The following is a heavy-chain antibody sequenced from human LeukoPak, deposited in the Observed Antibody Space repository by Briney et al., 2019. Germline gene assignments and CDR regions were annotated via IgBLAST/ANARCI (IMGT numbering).Heavy chain of an antibody. CDR1: GFTFSGSA. Sequence: GGSLRLSCAASGFTFSGSAMHWVRQASGKGLEWVGRIRSKANSYATAYAASVKGRFTISRDDSKNTAYLQMNSLKTEDTAVYYCTRCVDTAMVFPGSYYMDVWGKGTTVTVSS. J-gene: IGHJ6*03. CDR3: TRCVDTAMVFPGSYYMDV. CDR2: IRSKANSYAT. V-gene: IGHV3-73*01. D-gene: IGHD5-18*01.